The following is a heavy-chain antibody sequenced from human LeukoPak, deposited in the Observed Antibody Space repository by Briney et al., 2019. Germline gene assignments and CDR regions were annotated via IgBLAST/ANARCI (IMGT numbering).Heavy chain of an antibody. Sequence: SETLSLTCSVSGGSIMSYNHYWGWIRQPPGKGLEWIGSIYNSVSPYYNPSLRSRVTISAETSNNQFSVRLTSVTAADTAIYYCVRHSSRSFLGGWFDPWGQGSLVTVSS. CDR2: IYNSVSP. CDR3: VRHSSRSFLGGWFDP. D-gene: IGHD2/OR15-2a*01. CDR1: GGSIMSYNHY. J-gene: IGHJ5*02. V-gene: IGHV4-39*01.